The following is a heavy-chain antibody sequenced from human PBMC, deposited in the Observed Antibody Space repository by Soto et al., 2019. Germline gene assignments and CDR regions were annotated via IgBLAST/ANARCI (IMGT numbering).Heavy chain of an antibody. CDR1: GGTFSSYA. D-gene: IGHD3-16*02. J-gene: IGHJ3*02. CDR3: ARDHGDYVWGSYRSGAFDI. V-gene: IGHV1-69*06. Sequence: QVQLVQSGAEVKKPGSSVKVSCKASGGTFSSYAISWVRQAPGQGLEWMGGIIPIFGTANYAQKFQGRVTITADKSTSTAYMELSSLRSEDTAVYYCARDHGDYVWGSYRSGAFDIWGQGTRVTVSS. CDR2: IIPIFGTA.